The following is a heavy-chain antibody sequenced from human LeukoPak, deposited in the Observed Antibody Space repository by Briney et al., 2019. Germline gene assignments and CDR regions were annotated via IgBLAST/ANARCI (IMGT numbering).Heavy chain of an antibody. CDR1: GYTFTGSGRY. J-gene: IGHJ4*02. D-gene: IGHD3-10*01. Sequence: DSVKVSCKASGYTFTGSGRYLYWLRQAPGQGLECVGWIHPNNGATLYAQKFQGRVAMTTDTSISTAYMELSRLRPDDTATYYCARDGPAQMVDFDYWGQGTLVTVSS. V-gene: IGHV1-2*02. CDR3: ARDGPAQMVDFDY. CDR2: IHPNNGAT.